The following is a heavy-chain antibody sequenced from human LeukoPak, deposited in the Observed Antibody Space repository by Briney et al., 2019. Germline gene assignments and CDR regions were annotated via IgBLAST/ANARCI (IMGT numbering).Heavy chain of an antibody. CDR1: GGSISSYY. J-gene: IGHJ4*02. V-gene: IGHV4-59*12. CDR3: SRESGPFCPFGY. Sequence: KTSETLSLTCTASGGSISSYYWSWIRQPPGKGLEWIGYIYYSGSTNYNPSLNGRLTISLDKSSNQLSLHQTSVTAADTATYFCSRESGPFCPFGYWGQGTLVIVSS. D-gene: IGHD1-26*01. CDR2: IYYSGST.